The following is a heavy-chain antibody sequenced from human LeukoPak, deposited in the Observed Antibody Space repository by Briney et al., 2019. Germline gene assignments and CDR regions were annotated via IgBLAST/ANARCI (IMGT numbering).Heavy chain of an antibody. CDR3: ARVLPGYCSGGSCYGYYYYYGMDV. V-gene: IGHV3-30-3*01. CDR1: GFTFSSYA. J-gene: IGHJ6*02. CDR2: ISYDGSNK. Sequence: GRSLRLSCAASGFTFSSYAMHWVRQAPGKGLEWVAVISYDGSNKYYADSVKGRFTISRDNSKNTLYLQMNSLRAEDTAVCYCARVLPGYCSGGSCYGYYYYYGMDVWGQGTTVTVSS. D-gene: IGHD2-15*01.